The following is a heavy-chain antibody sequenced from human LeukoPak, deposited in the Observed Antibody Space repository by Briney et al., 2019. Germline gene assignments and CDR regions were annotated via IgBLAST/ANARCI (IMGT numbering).Heavy chain of an antibody. CDR2: IYTSGST. D-gene: IGHD2-15*01. CDR1: GGSISSYY. V-gene: IGHV4-4*09. J-gene: IGHJ6*03. Sequence: PSETLSLTCTVSGGSISSYYWSWIRQPPGKGLEWIGYIYTSGSTNYNPSLKSRVTISVDTSKNQFSLKLSSVTAADTAVYYCARGAKTGWLLQYYYYYYMDVWGKGTTVTVSS. CDR3: ARGAKTGWLLQYYYYYYMDV.